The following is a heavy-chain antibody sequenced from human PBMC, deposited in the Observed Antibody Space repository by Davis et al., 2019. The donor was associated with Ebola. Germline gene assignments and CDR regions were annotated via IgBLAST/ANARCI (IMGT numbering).Heavy chain of an antibody. J-gene: IGHJ6*02. CDR3: ARGRLIAVAGRTYYYYGMDV. D-gene: IGHD6-19*01. Sequence: MPSETLSLTCAVYGGSFSGYYWSWIRQPPGKGLEWIGEINHSGSTNYNPSLKSRVTISVDTSKKQFSLKLSSVTAADTAVYYCARGRLIAVAGRTYYYYGMDVWGQGTTVTVSS. CDR1: GGSFSGYY. V-gene: IGHV4-34*01. CDR2: INHSGST.